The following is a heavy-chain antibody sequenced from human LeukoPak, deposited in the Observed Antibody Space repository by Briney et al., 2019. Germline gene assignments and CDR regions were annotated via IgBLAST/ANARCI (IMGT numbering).Heavy chain of an antibody. CDR3: ARVSYDSGGSYWDLFDY. CDR2: IYYSGST. D-gene: IGHD3-22*01. CDR1: GGSISSGDYY. J-gene: IGHJ4*02. Sequence: PSETLSLTCTVSGGSISSGDYYWSWIRQPPGKGLEWIGYIYYSGSTYYNPSLKSRVTISVDRSKNQFSLKLSSVTAADTAVYYCARVSYDSGGSYWDLFDYWGQGTLVTVSS. V-gene: IGHV4-30-4*01.